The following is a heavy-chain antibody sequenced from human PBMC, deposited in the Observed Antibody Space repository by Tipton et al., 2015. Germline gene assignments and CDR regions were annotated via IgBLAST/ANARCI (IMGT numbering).Heavy chain of an antibody. CDR3: TRYVYGVIPSGVY. Sequence: TLSLTCDVSGVSISSRTWWSWVRQPPGKGLEWIGEVYYGGTTNYNPSLKSRVTMSLDKAKNQFSLRLISVTAADTAIYYCTRYVYGVIPSGVYWGQGTLVTVSS. CDR2: VYYGGTT. CDR1: GVSISSRTW. J-gene: IGHJ4*02. V-gene: IGHV4-4*02. D-gene: IGHD3-3*01.